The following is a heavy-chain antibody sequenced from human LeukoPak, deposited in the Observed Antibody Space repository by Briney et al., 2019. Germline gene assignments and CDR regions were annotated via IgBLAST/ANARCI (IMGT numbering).Heavy chain of an antibody. CDR1: GGSISSDSYY. J-gene: IGHJ3*02. CDR2: IYHRGST. CDR3: ARDRLTMVYAFDI. D-gene: IGHD3-10*01. Sequence: PSETLSLTCTVSGGSISSDSYYWGWIRQPPGKGLEWIGSIYHRGSTYYNPSLKSRVTISVDTSKNQFSLKLSSVTAADTAVYYCARDRLTMVYAFDIWGQGTMVTVSS. V-gene: IGHV4-39*07.